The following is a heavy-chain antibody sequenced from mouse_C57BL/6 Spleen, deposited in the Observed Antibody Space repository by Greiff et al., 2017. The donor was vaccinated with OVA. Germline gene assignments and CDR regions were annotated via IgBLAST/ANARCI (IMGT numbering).Heavy chain of an antibody. CDR3: ARRGDGYYPYYAMDY. J-gene: IGHJ4*01. Sequence: VKLVESGPGLVQPSQSLSITCTVSGFSLTSYGVHWVRQSPGKGLEWLGVIWSGGSTDYNAAFISRLSISKDNSKSQVFFKMNSLQADDTAIYYCARRGDGYYPYYAMDYWGQGTSVTVSS. CDR1: GFSLTSYG. D-gene: IGHD2-3*01. V-gene: IGHV2-2*01. CDR2: IWSGGST.